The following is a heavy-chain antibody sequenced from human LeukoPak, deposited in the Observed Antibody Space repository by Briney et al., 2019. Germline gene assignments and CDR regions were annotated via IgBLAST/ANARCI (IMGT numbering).Heavy chain of an antibody. J-gene: IGHJ4*02. CDR2: ISYDGSNK. Sequence: GGSLRLSCAASGFTFSSYAMHWVRQAPGKGLEWVAVISYDGSNKYYADSVKGRFTISRDNSKNTLYLQMNSLRAEDTAVYYCARGRRITIFGVVINLDYWGQGTLVTVSS. V-gene: IGHV3-30*04. CDR3: ARGRRITIFGVVINLDY. D-gene: IGHD3-3*01. CDR1: GFTFSSYA.